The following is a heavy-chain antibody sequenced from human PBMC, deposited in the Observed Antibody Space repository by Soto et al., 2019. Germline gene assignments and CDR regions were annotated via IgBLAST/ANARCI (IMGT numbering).Heavy chain of an antibody. J-gene: IGHJ4*02. V-gene: IGHV2-5*02. D-gene: IGHD1-1*01. CDR3: AHRQLYNGAWNEGTFDY. Sequence: QITLKESGPTLVKPTQTLTLTCTFSGFSLTTRPVGVGWIRQPPGQALEWLALIYWDDDKRYNPSLKSRLTITKDTYKNQVVLTMTNMDPVDTATYFCAHRQLYNGAWNEGTFDYWGQGALVTVSS. CDR1: GFSLTTRPVG. CDR2: IYWDDDK.